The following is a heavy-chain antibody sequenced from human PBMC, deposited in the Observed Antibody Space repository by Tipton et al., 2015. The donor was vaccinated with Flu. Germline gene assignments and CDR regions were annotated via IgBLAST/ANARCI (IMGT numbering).Heavy chain of an antibody. Sequence: SLRLSRAASGFTFSSYEMNWVRQAPGKGLEWVSYISSSGSTIYYADSVKGRFTISRDNAKNSLYLQMNSLRAEDTAVYYCARDREPCSGGSCSPHYGMDVWGQGTTVTVSS. CDR2: ISSSGSTI. J-gene: IGHJ6*02. V-gene: IGHV3-48*03. CDR1: GFTFSSYE. D-gene: IGHD2-15*01. CDR3: ARDREPCSGGSCSPHYGMDV.